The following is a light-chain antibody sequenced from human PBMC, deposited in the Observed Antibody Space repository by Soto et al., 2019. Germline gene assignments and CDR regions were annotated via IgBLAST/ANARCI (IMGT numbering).Light chain of an antibody. J-gene: IGLJ2*01. CDR2: EDN. CDR1: SGSIASNY. V-gene: IGLV6-57*04. CDR3: QSYDSSNHVV. Sequence: NFMLTQPHSVSESPGKTVTISCTRSSGSIASNYVQWYQQRPGSAPTTVIYEDNQRPSGVPDRFSGSIDSSSNSASLTISGLKTEDEADHYCQSYDSSNHVVFGGGTKLTVL.